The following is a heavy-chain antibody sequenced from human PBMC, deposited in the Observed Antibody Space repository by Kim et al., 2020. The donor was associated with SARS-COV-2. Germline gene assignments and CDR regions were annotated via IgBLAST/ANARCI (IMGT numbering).Heavy chain of an antibody. V-gene: IGHV1-18*01. CDR3: AGDLGVGLQLWLNYYYGMDG. D-gene: IGHD5-18*01. CDR2: ISAYNGNT. CDR1: GYTFTSYG. Sequence: ASVKVSCKASGYTFTSYGISWVRQAPGQGLEWMGWISAYNGNTNYAQKLQGRVTMTTDTSTSTAYMELRSLRSDDTAVYYCAGDLGVGLQLWLNYYYGMDGWGEGTTVTVS. J-gene: IGHJ6*02.